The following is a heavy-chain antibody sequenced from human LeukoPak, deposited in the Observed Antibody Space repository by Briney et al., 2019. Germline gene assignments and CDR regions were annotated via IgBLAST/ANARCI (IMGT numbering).Heavy chain of an antibody. CDR3: TRENPQAEHYFDY. J-gene: IGHJ4*02. CDR2: IRSKAYGGTT. V-gene: IGHV3-49*03. Sequence: GGSLRLSCTASGFTFGDYAMSWFRQAPGKGLEWVGFIRSKAYGGTTEYAASVKGRFTISRDDSKSIAYLQMNSLKTEDTAVYYCTRENPQAEHYFDYWGQGTLVTVSS. CDR1: GFTFGDYA.